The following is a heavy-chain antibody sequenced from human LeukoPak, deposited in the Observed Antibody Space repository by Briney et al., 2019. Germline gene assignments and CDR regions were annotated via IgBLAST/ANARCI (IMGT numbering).Heavy chain of an antibody. V-gene: IGHV5-51*01. CDR3: ARGRNRLELPPAY. CDR1: GYSFTSYW. CDR2: IYPGDSDT. D-gene: IGHD1-7*01. Sequence: TRESLKISCKGSGYSFTSYWIGWVRQMPGKGLEWMGIIYPGDSDTRYSPSFQGQVTISADKSISTAYLQWSSLKASDTAMYYCARGRNRLELPPAYWGQGTLVTVSS. J-gene: IGHJ4*02.